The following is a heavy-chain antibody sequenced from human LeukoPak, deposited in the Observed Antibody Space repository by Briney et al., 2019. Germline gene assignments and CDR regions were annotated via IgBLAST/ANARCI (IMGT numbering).Heavy chain of an antibody. V-gene: IGHV4-31*03. Sequence: SETLSLTCTVSGGSVSSRSYYWSWIRQPPGKGLEWIGYIYYSGSTYYSPSLKSRVTISVVTSKNQFSLKLSSVTAADTAVYYCARDGGLERPFGMDVWGQGTTVTVSS. CDR2: IYYSGST. J-gene: IGHJ6*02. CDR3: ARDGGLERPFGMDV. CDR1: GGSVSSRSYY. D-gene: IGHD1-1*01.